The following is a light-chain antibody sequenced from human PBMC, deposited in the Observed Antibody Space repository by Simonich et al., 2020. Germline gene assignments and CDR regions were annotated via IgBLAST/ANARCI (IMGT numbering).Light chain of an antibody. V-gene: IGKV2-29*03. CDR2: EVS. J-gene: IGKJ3*01. CDR3: MQGIHLPFT. Sequence: DLVMTQTPLPLSVTPGQPASISCKSSQSLLHSDGKTYFYWYLQKPGQSPHLLIYEVSSRVSGVPDRFSGSGSGTDFTLKISRVEAEDVGVYYCMQGIHLPFTFGPGTKVDIK. CDR1: QSLLHSDGKTY.